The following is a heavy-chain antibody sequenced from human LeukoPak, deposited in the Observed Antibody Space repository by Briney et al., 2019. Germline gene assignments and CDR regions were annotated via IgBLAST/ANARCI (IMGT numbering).Heavy chain of an antibody. J-gene: IGHJ4*02. CDR3: ARGHYDILTASYKWTPDY. Sequence: GGSLRPSCAASGFTFSTYNMNCVRQAPGQGLEWVSSITSGGTYTYYADSVKGRFTTSRDNAKISLSLQLSSLRAEDRALYYCARGHYDILTASYKWTPDYWGQGILVTVSS. D-gene: IGHD3-9*01. V-gene: IGHV3-21*06. CDR1: GFTFSTYN. CDR2: ITSGGTYT.